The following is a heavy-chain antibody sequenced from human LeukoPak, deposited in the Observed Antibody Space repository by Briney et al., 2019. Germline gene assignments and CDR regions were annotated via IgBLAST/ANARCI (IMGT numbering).Heavy chain of an antibody. V-gene: IGHV1-24*01. J-gene: IGHJ5*02. D-gene: IGHD3-22*01. CDR3: ATGATYYYDSSGPNWFDP. CDR1: GYTLTELS. CDR2: FDPEDGET. Sequence: ASVKVSCKVSGYTLTELSMHWVRQAPGKGLEWMGGFDPEDGETIYAQKFQGRVTMTEDTSTDTAYMELSSLRSEDTAVYYCATGATYYYDSSGPNWFDPWGQGTLVTVSS.